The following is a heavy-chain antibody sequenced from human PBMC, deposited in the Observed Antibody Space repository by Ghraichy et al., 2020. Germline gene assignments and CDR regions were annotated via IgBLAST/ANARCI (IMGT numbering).Heavy chain of an antibody. D-gene: IGHD3-16*01. Sequence: ASVKVSCKASGYTFTSYDINWVRQAPGQGLEWMGWMNPSTGGSGYVQKFQGRVSMTRNTSITTAFMELSSLRSEDTAVYYCARADGGPFDYWGQGTLVTVFS. CDR2: MNPSTGGS. V-gene: IGHV1-8*01. CDR1: GYTFTSYD. J-gene: IGHJ4*02. CDR3: ARADGGPFDY.